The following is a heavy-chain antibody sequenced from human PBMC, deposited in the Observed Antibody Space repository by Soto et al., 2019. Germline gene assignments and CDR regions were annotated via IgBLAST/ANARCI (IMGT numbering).Heavy chain of an antibody. CDR1: GFTFSSDW. CDR3: ARAAQFNYGGNSGVDY. D-gene: IGHD4-17*01. J-gene: IGHJ4*02. Sequence: EVQLVASGGALVQPGGSLGLSCAASGFTFSSDWMHWVRQVPGKGLVWVAHINSDGSVTKYADSVKGRFTISRDNAKNTVYLQMNSLRAEDTAVYYCARAAQFNYGGNSGVDYWGQGTPVTVSS. CDR2: INSDGSVT. V-gene: IGHV3-74*03.